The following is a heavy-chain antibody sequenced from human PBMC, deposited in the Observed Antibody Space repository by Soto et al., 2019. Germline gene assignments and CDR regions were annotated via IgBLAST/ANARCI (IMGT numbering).Heavy chain of an antibody. CDR2: ISAYNGNT. V-gene: IGHV1-18*01. CDR3: ARDGLRAAAGPSRYYYYGMDV. CDR1: GYTFTSYG. J-gene: IGHJ6*02. D-gene: IGHD6-13*01. Sequence: GASAKLSCKDSGYTFTSYGISWVRQANGQGLEWMGWISAYNGNTNYAQKLQGRVTMTTDTSTSTAYMELRSLRSDDTAVYYCARDGLRAAAGPSRYYYYGMDVWGQGTTVTVSS.